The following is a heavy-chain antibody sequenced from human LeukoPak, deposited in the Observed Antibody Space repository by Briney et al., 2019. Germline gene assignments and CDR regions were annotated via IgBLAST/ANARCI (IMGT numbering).Heavy chain of an antibody. Sequence: GASVKVSCKASGYTFTGYYMHWVRQAPGQGLEWMGWINPNSGGTNYAQKFQGRVTMTRDTSISTAYMELSRLRSGDTAVYYCARDPTSGGYSYVTFDYWGQGTLVTVSS. CDR1: GYTFTGYY. CDR2: INPNSGGT. J-gene: IGHJ4*02. CDR3: ARDPTSGGYSYVTFDY. D-gene: IGHD5-18*01. V-gene: IGHV1-2*02.